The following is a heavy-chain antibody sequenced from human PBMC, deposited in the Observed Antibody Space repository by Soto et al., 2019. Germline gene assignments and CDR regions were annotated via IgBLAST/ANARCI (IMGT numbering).Heavy chain of an antibody. J-gene: IGHJ4*02. CDR3: AKDRGLVGNTYYFDS. CDR2: ISYDERNK. Sequence: PGGSLRLSCAASGYSFSSYGMHWGRQSPAKGLEWVTVISYDERNKYYADSAKGRFSVSRDNSRDTIYLKMDSLRSEDTAIYYCAKDRGLVGNTYYFDSWGQGTLVTVSS. CDR1: GYSFSSYG. V-gene: IGHV3-30*18. D-gene: IGHD3-10*01.